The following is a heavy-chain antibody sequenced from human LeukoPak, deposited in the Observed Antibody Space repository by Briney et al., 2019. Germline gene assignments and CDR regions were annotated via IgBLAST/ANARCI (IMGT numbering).Heavy chain of an antibody. CDR1: GFTFNNAW. Sequence: PGGSLRLSCAASGFTFNNAWMSWVRQAPGKGLEWIGEINHSGSTNYNPSLKSRVTISVDTSKNQFSLKLSSVTAADTAVYYCARGSSWYPYYYYYYMDVWGKGTTVTVSS. V-gene: IGHV4-34*01. CDR2: INHSGST. CDR3: ARGSSWYPYYYYYYMDV. J-gene: IGHJ6*03. D-gene: IGHD6-13*01.